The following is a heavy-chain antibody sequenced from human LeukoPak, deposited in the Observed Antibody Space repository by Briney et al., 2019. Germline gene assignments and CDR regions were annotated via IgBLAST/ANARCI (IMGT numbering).Heavy chain of an antibody. D-gene: IGHD3-22*01. V-gene: IGHV3-23*01. CDR1: GFTFSSYA. CDR3: AKRGARRYDSSGYYYGAFDI. Sequence: GGSLRLSCAASGFTFSSYAMSWVRQAPGKGLEWVSAISGSGGSTYYADSVKGRFTISRDNSKNTLYLQMNSLRAEDTAVYYCAKRGARRYDSSGYYYGAFDIWGQGTMITVSS. J-gene: IGHJ3*02. CDR2: ISGSGGST.